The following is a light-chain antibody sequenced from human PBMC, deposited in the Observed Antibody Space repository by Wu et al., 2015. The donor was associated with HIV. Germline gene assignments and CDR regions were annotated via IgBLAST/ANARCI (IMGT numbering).Light chain of an antibody. CDR3: QKYNTAPWT. Sequence: IVMTQSPATLSLSPGERATLSCRASQSISNNLAWYQQKPGQSPRLLVYAAFTRATGIPARFSGSGSGTEFTLTISSLQPEDVATYYCQKYNTAPWTFGQGTKVEMK. CDR1: QSISNN. V-gene: IGKV3-15*01. J-gene: IGKJ1*01. CDR2: AAF.